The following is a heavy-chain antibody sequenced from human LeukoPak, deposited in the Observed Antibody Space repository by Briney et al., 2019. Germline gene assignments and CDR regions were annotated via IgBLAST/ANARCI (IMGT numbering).Heavy chain of an antibody. CDR3: ARDWRYCSCGSCYYSPGY. D-gene: IGHD2-15*01. CDR2: INWNGGST. V-gene: IGHV3-20*04. Sequence: PAGSMSPSSAASGFTSDDYGMRWVRQAPGKVLGWVSGINWNGGSTGYADSVKGRLTISRDNAKNTLYLQMKSLRAEDTALYYCARDWRYCSCGSCYYSPGYWGQGTLVTVSS. J-gene: IGHJ4*02. CDR1: GFTSDDYG.